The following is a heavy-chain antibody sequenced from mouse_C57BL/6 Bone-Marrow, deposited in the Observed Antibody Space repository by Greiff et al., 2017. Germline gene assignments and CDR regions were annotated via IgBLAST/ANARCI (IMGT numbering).Heavy chain of an antibody. Sequence: EVKLVESGGDLVKPGGSLKLSCAASGFTFSSYGMSWVRQTPDKRLAWVATISSGGSYTYYPDSVKGRFTISRDNAKNTLYLQMSSLKSEDTAMYYCAREDDGYYEDYFDYWGQGTTLTVSS. V-gene: IGHV5-6*02. CDR3: AREDDGYYEDYFDY. D-gene: IGHD2-3*01. CDR1: GFTFSSYG. CDR2: ISSGGSYT. J-gene: IGHJ2*01.